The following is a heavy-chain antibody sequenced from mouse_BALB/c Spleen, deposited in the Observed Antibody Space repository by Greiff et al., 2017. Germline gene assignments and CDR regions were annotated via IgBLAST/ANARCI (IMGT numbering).Heavy chain of an antibody. CDR2: ISSGSSTI. Sequence: EVKLVESGGGLVQPGGSRKLSCAASGFTFSSFGMHWVRQAPEKGLEWVAYISSGSSTIYYADTVKGRFTISRDNPKNTLFLQMTSLRSEDTAMYYCARRGLRWPFDYWGQGTTLTVSS. J-gene: IGHJ2*01. D-gene: IGHD3-1*01. V-gene: IGHV5-17*02. CDR1: GFTFSSFG. CDR3: ARRGLRWPFDY.